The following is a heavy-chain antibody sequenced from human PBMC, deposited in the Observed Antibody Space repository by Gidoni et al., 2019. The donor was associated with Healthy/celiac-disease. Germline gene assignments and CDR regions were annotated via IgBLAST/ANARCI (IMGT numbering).Heavy chain of an antibody. J-gene: IGHJ4*02. V-gene: IGHV4-59*08. D-gene: IGHD3-22*01. CDR1: GGSISSYY. Sequence: QVQLQESGPGLVKPSETLSLTCTVSGGSISSYYWSWIRQPPGKGLEWIGYTYYSGSTNYNPSLKSRVTISVDTSKNQFSLKLSSVTAADTAVYYCARLSRQRASYYYDSSGWVYFDYWGQGTLVTVSS. CDR3: ARLSRQRASYYYDSSGWVYFDY. CDR2: TYYSGST.